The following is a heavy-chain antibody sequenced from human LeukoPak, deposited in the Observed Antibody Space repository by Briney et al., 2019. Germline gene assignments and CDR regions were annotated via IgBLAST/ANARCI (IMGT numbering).Heavy chain of an antibody. V-gene: IGHV1-46*01. CDR3: ARVPSRELPTDY. J-gene: IGHJ4*02. Sequence: ASVKVSCKASGYTFTSYYMHWVRQAPGQGLEWMGIINPSGGSTSYAQKFQGRVTMTRDTSTSTVYMELSSLGSEDTAVYYCARVPSRELPTDYWGQGTLVTVSS. CDR2: INPSGGST. D-gene: IGHD2-15*01. CDR1: GYTFTSYY.